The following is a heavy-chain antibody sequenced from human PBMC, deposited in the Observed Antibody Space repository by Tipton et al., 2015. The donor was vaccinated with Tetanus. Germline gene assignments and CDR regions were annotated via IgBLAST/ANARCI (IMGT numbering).Heavy chain of an antibody. V-gene: IGHV1-2*02. D-gene: IGHD2-15*01. Sequence: QSGPEVKEPGASVKISCKAVGYSFTDYYLHCVRQAPGQGLEWMGWLNPKNGGTNIAQKHQGRVTMTRDASVTTAYMELRRLTSDGTAVYYCAREVPGGGPRAHDYCGQGPLGTVSS. CDR3: AREVPGGGPRAHDY. CDR1: GYSFTDYY. J-gene: IGHJ4*02. CDR2: LNPKNGGT.